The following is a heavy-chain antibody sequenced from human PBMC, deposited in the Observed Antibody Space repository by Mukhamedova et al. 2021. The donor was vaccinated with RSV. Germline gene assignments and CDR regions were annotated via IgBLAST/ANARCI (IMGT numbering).Heavy chain of an antibody. CDR2: ISSSGSTI. D-gene: IGHD3-10*01. J-gene: IGHJ4*02. Sequence: IRQALGKGLEWVSYISSSGSTIYYADSVKGRFTISRDNAKNSLYLQMNSLRAEDTAVYYCARYVDGSGSYGGFDYWGQGTLVTVS. V-gene: IGHV3-11*01. CDR3: ARYVDGSGSYGGFDY.